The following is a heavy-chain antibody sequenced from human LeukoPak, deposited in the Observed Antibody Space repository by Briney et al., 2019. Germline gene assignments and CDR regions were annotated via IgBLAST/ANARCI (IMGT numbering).Heavy chain of an antibody. Sequence: SETLSLTCAVYGGSFSGYYWTWIRQPPGKGLEWIGEINHSGSTNYNPSLKSRVTISVDTSKNQFSLKLSSVTAEDTAVYYCARLYWGSYRFLDYWGQGTLVTVSS. CDR2: INHSGST. D-gene: IGHD3-16*02. V-gene: IGHV4-34*01. J-gene: IGHJ4*02. CDR1: GGSFSGYY. CDR3: ARLYWGSYRFLDY.